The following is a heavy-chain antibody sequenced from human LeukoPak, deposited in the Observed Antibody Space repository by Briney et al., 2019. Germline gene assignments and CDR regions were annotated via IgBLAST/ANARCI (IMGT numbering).Heavy chain of an antibody. Sequence: GGSLRLSCVASGFTFSSYSMNWVRQSPGKGLEWVSYISTSSDTIWYADSVKGRFIITRDNAENSLYLQMDSLRAEDTAVYYCAREVPQWWAADYWGQGTLVTVSS. V-gene: IGHV3-48*04. CDR2: ISTSSDTI. D-gene: IGHD2-8*01. CDR1: GFTFSSYS. J-gene: IGHJ4*02. CDR3: AREVPQWWAADY.